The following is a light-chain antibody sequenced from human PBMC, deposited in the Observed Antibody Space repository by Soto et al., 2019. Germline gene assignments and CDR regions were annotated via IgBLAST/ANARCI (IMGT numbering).Light chain of an antibody. CDR1: SSNIGSNT. Sequence: QSVLTQPPLASGTPGQTVTISCSGSSSNIGSNTVNWYQQLPGTAPKLLIYSNNQRPSGVPDRFSGSKSGASASLAISGLQSEDEADYYCAAWDDSLHGVVFGGGTKLTVL. J-gene: IGLJ2*01. CDR3: AAWDDSLHGVV. CDR2: SNN. V-gene: IGLV1-44*01.